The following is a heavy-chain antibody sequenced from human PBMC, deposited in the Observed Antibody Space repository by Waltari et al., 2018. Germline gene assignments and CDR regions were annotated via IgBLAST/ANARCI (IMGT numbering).Heavy chain of an antibody. D-gene: IGHD2-2*02. CDR1: GFTFSNYG. Sequence: QVQLVESGGGVVQPGGSLRLSCAASGFTFSNYGMHWVRQARGKGREGVAFRRDDGSDKYYADSVKGRFTISRDNSKNTLSLQMNSLRAEDTAVYYCAKGAGGAVLPSAIDLWGQGTLVTVSS. CDR2: RRDDGSDK. CDR3: AKGAGGAVLPSAIDL. J-gene: IGHJ4*02. V-gene: IGHV3-30*02.